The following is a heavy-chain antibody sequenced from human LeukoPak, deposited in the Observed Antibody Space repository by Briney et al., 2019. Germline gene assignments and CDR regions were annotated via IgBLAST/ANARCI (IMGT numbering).Heavy chain of an antibody. CDR1: GFTFSNFG. CDR2: IRYDGSNK. J-gene: IGHJ3*02. Sequence: GGSLRLSCAASGFTFSNFGMHLVRQAPGKGLEWVALIRYDGSNKYYADSVKGRFTISRDNSKNTLYLQMNSLRPEDTAVYSCAKTTIVGATVDAFDIWGQGTMVTVSS. D-gene: IGHD1-26*01. CDR3: AKTTIVGATVDAFDI. V-gene: IGHV3-30*02.